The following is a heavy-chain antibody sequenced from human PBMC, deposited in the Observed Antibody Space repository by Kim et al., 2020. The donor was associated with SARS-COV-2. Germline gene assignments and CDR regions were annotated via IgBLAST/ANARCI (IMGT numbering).Heavy chain of an antibody. CDR2: IYYSGST. Sequence: SETLSLTCTVSGGSISGSYWSWIRQPPGKGLEWIGYIYYSGSTSYNPSLESRVTMSIDTSKQQFSLKVNSVTAADTAVYYCARRACSGAACHQDLWGQGT. CDR3: ARRACSGAACHQDL. V-gene: IGHV4-59*08. D-gene: IGHD2-15*01. CDR1: GGSISGSY. J-gene: IGHJ5*02.